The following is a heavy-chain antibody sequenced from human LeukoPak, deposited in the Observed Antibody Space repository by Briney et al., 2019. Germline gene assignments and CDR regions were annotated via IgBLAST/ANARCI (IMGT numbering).Heavy chain of an antibody. Sequence: PSETLSLTCTVSGGSISNHYWSWIRQPPGKRLEWIGYVSYSGSSSSNPSLESRVTISVDMSKNQFSLRLSSGTASDTAVYYCARLQGRGDNYLDYWGQGTLVTVSS. CDR3: ARLQGRGDNYLDY. CDR1: GGSISNHY. CDR2: VSYSGSS. J-gene: IGHJ4*02. V-gene: IGHV4-59*08. D-gene: IGHD7-27*01.